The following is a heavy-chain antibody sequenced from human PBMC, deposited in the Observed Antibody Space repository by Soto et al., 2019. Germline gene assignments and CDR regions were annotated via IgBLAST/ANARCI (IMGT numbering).Heavy chain of an antibody. J-gene: IGHJ6*02. V-gene: IGHV3-21*02. D-gene: IGHD2-8*01. CDR2: ISSGSSDT. CDR1: GFTFSRVS. CDR3: ARDHLYCTDANCFRGYYGMDV. Sequence: EVQLVESGGGLVKPGESLRLSCEASGFTFSRVSMNWVRQVPGKGLEWVASISSGSSDTWYADSVKGRFIISRDNAQNSLFLQMNTLRPEDTAMYYCARDHLYCTDANCFRGYYGMDVWGQGTTVTVSS.